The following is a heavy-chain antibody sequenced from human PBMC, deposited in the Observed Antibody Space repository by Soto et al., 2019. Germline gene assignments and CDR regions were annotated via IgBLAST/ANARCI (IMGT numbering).Heavy chain of an antibody. V-gene: IGHV4-59*01. CDR3: ARGYYDILTGYLYQYYFDY. D-gene: IGHD3-9*01. Sequence: TSETLSLTCTVSGGSISSYYWSWIRQPPGKGLEWIGYIYYSGSTNYNPSLKSRVTISVDTSKNKFSLKLSSVTAADTAVYYCARGYYDILTGYLYQYYFDYWGQGTLVTVSS. CDR2: IYYSGST. CDR1: GGSISSYY. J-gene: IGHJ4*02.